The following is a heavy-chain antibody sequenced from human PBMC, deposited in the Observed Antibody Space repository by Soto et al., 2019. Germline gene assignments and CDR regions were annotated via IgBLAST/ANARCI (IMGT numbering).Heavy chain of an antibody. CDR2: ISSSSGYI. Sequence: GGSLLLSCAASVFTFSIYSMNWVRQAPGRGLEWVSSISSSSGYIYYADSVKGRFTISRDNSKNSLYLQMNSLRAEDTAVYYCARATLVFGPSQTTGPFDYWGQGTMVTVSS. J-gene: IGHJ4*02. D-gene: IGHD3-3*01. CDR1: VFTFSIYS. CDR3: ARATLVFGPSQTTGPFDY. V-gene: IGHV3-21*01.